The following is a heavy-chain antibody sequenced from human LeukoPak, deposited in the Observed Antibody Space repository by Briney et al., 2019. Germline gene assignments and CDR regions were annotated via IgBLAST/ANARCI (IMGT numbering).Heavy chain of an antibody. J-gene: IGHJ4*02. Sequence: SETLSPTCTVSGGSISSYYWSWIRQPPGKGLEWIGEINHSGSTNYNPSLKSRVTISVDTSKNQFSLKLSSVTAADTAVYYCARGSNYYDSRPYYFDYWGQGTLVTVSS. CDR2: INHSGST. V-gene: IGHV4-34*01. CDR3: ARGSNYYDSRPYYFDY. CDR1: GGSISSYY. D-gene: IGHD3-22*01.